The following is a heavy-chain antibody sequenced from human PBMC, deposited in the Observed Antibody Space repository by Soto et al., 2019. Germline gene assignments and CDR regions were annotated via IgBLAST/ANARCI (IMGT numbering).Heavy chain of an antibody. CDR3: ARVRFEYDILTGRYYFDY. J-gene: IGHJ4*02. CDR1: GGSISSGGYY. V-gene: IGHV4-31*03. D-gene: IGHD3-9*01. Sequence: PSETLSLTCTVSGGSISSGGYYWSWIRQHPGKGLEWIGYIYYSGSTYYNPSLKSRVTISVDTSKNQFSLKLSSVTAADTAVYYCARVRFEYDILTGRYYFDYWGQGTLVTVSS. CDR2: IYYSGST.